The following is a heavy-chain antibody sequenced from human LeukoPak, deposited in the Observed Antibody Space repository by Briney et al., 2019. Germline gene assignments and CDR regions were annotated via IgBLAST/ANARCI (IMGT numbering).Heavy chain of an antibody. D-gene: IGHD2-15*01. CDR3: AKDHSSVVVAPLDY. Sequence: PGGSLRLSCAASGFTFSSYEMNWVRQAPGKGLEWVSYIGSSGSTIYYADSVKGRFTISRDNAKNSLYLQMNSLRAEDTAVYYCAKDHSSVVVAPLDYWGQGTLVTVSS. CDR2: IGSSGSTI. V-gene: IGHV3-48*03. J-gene: IGHJ4*02. CDR1: GFTFSSYE.